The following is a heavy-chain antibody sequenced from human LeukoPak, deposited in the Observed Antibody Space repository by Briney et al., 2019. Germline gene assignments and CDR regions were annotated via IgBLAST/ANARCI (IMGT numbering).Heavy chain of an antibody. CDR2: IYSGDSDT. CDR3: ARPLYSRTAYYHYGVDV. V-gene: IGHV5-51*01. CDR1: GYNFANYW. D-gene: IGHD2-15*01. Sequence: RHGASLKISCKGSGYNFANYWIAWVRQLPGKGLEWMGIIYSGDSDTRYSPSFQGQVTISADKSISTAYLQWSSLKASDTAMYYCARPLYSRTAYYHYGVDVWGQGTTVTVSS. J-gene: IGHJ6*02.